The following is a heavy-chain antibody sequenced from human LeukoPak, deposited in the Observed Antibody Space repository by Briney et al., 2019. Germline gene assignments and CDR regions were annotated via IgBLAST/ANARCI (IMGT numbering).Heavy chain of an antibody. CDR3: AKGEAAAGSSSWFDP. V-gene: IGHV3-23*01. Sequence: GRSLRLSCAASGFTFSSHAMSWVRQAPGKGLEWVSAISGSGGSTYYADSVKGRFTISRDNSKNTLYLQMNSLRAEDTAVYYCAKGEAAAGSSSWFDPWGQGTLVTVSS. CDR1: GFTFSSHA. D-gene: IGHD6-13*01. CDR2: ISGSGGST. J-gene: IGHJ5*02.